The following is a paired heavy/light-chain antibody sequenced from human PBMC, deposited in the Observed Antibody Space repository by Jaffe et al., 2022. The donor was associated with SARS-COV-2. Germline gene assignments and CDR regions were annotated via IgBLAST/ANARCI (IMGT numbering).Light chain of an antibody. CDR2: LGS. J-gene: IGKJ3*01. Sequence: DIVMTQSPLSLPVTPGEPASISCRSSQSLLHSNGYNYLDWYLQKPGQSPQLLIYLGSNRASGVPDRFSGSGSGTDFTLKISRVEAEDVGVYYCMQALQTPIFTFGPGTKVDIK. CDR1: QSLLHSNGYNY. V-gene: IGKV2-28*01. CDR3: MQALQTPIFT.
Heavy chain of an antibody. Sequence: QVQLVESGGGVVQPGRSLRLSCAASGFTFSSYAMHWVRQAPGKGLEWVAVISYDGSNKYYADSVKGRFTISRDNSKNTLYLQMNSLRAEDTAVYYCARAGAVVDTAMVTGDYYYGMDVWGQGTTVTVSS. CDR3: ARAGAVVDTAMVTGDYYYGMDV. D-gene: IGHD5-18*01. CDR1: GFTFSSYA. J-gene: IGHJ6*02. CDR2: ISYDGSNK. V-gene: IGHV3-30-3*01.